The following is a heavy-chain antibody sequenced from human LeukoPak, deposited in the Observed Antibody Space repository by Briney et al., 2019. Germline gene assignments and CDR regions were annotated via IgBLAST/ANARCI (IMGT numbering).Heavy chain of an antibody. V-gene: IGHV3-48*04. D-gene: IGHD4-17*01. CDR3: AKDISDSYGDYVP. J-gene: IGHJ5*02. Sequence: GGSLRLSCTASGFTFSSYSMNWVRQAPGKGLEWVSYISSSGSTIYYADSVKGRFTISRDNAKNSLYLQMNSLRAEDTAVYYCAKDISDSYGDYVPWGQGTLVTVSS. CDR2: ISSSGSTI. CDR1: GFTFSSYS.